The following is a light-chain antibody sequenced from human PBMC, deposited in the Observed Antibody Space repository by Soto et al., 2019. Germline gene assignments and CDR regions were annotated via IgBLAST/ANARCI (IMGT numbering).Light chain of an antibody. V-gene: IGKV4-1*01. J-gene: IGKJ1*01. Sequence: DIVMTQSPDSLAVSLGERATINCKSSQSILYSSNNKNYLAWYLHKPGQPPNLLIYWASTRESGVPDRFSGSGSGTDFTLTISSLKAEDVAVYYCQQYYSSPPTFGQGTKVE. CDR2: WAS. CDR1: QSILYSSNNKNY. CDR3: QQYYSSPPT.